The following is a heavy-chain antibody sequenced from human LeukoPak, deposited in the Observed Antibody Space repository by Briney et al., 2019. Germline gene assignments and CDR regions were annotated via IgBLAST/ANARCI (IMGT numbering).Heavy chain of an antibody. CDR3: AGNYYGSGSYYSEDRY. CDR1: GGSIRGYY. Sequence: SETLSLTCNVSGGSIRGYYWSWIRQPPGKGLEWIGYIYSSGSTNYNPSLKSRVTMSVDTSKNQFSLKLSSVTAADTAVYYCAGNYYGSGSYYSEDRYWGQGTLVTVSS. CDR2: IYSSGST. V-gene: IGHV4-59*08. J-gene: IGHJ4*02. D-gene: IGHD3-10*01.